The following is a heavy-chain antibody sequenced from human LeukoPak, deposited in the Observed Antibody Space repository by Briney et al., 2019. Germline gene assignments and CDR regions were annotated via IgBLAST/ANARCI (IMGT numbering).Heavy chain of an antibody. D-gene: IGHD5-12*01. CDR2: FYYSGST. V-gene: IGHV4-59*08. CDR3: ARLRSWHRNRRLDYFDY. CDR1: GGPTISYY. J-gene: IGHJ4*02. Sequence: SGALSLPCPGSGGPTISYYLGLIRQPPGKGLEWVGDFYYSGSTNYHPSLKSRVTISVDTSKNQFSLKLSSVTAADTAVYYCARLRSWHRNRRLDYFDYWGQGTLVTVSS.